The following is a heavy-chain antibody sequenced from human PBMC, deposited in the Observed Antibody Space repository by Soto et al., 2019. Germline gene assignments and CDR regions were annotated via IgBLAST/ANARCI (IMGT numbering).Heavy chain of an antibody. Sequence: ASVKVSCKASGYMFTKSAMHWVRQAPGQRLEWMGWISGDSGNTKYSPKLQDRVSITRDTSASTAYLELSSLRAEDTALYYCARDLMIVVVYYFDYWGQGTLVTVSS. CDR3: ARDLMIVVVYYFDY. CDR1: GYMFTKSA. D-gene: IGHD3-22*01. J-gene: IGHJ4*02. CDR2: ISGDSGNT. V-gene: IGHV1-3*01.